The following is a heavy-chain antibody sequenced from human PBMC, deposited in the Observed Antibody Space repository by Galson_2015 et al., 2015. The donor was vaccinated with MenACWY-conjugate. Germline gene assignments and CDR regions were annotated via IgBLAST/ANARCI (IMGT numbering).Heavy chain of an antibody. V-gene: IGHV4-59*01. J-gene: IGHJ6*03. Sequence: ETLSLTCSVSGGSFSTYYWSWIRQPPGKRLEWIGYIYYSGSTDYNPSLKSRVTISVDTPKNQFSLKLRSVTAADSAVYFCARAGELGGYFYYMDVWGKGTTVTVSS. CDR2: IYYSGST. CDR3: ARAGELGGYFYYMDV. D-gene: IGHD3-16*01. CDR1: GGSFSTYY.